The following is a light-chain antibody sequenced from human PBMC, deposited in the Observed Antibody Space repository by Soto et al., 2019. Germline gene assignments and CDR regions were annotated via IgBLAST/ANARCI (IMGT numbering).Light chain of an antibody. CDR1: RSISSW. CDR3: QQYDVYST. J-gene: IGKJ1*01. V-gene: IGKV1-5*03. CDR2: KAS. Sequence: DIQMTQSPSTPSASVGGTVTITCRASRSISSWLAWYQQKPGIAPKLLIYKASTLQSGVPSRFRGSGYGTDFTLTISRLQPDDSATYYCQQYDVYSTFGQGTKVEIK.